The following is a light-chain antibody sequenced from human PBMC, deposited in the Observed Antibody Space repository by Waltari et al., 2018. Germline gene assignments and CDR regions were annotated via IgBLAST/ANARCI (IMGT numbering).Light chain of an antibody. J-gene: IGLJ1*01. CDR1: SSDVGSYHL. CDR3: CSYAGSSAYV. Sequence: QSALAQPASVSVSPGQSITLPCTGTSSDVGSYHLVSCYQQHPGSAPKLMIYEVSRRPAGVSYRFSGSKSGNTASLTISGLQPEDEGDYYCCSYAGSSAYVFGTGTEVTV. V-gene: IGLV2-23*02. CDR2: EVS.